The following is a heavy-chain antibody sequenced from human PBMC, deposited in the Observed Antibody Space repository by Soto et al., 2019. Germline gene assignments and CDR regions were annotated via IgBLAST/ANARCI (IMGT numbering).Heavy chain of an antibody. CDR2: IKSKTDGGTT. D-gene: IGHD3-10*01. CDR1: GFTFSNAW. V-gene: IGHV3-15*07. Sequence: EVQQVESGGGLVKPGGSLRLSCAASGFTFSNAWMNWIRQAPGKGLEWVGRIKSKTDGGTTDYAAPVKGRFTISRDDSKNTLYLQMNSLKTEDTAVYYCTTMVRGVLTFDYWGQGTLVTVSS. CDR3: TTMVRGVLTFDY. J-gene: IGHJ4*02.